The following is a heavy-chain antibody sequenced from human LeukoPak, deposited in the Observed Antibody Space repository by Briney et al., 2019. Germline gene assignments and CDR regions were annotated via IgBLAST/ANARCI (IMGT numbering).Heavy chain of an antibody. CDR2: INTDGSST. V-gene: IGHV3-74*01. J-gene: IGHJ5*02. CDR1: GFTFSSYW. CDR3: AREMAKGGSNWFDP. Sequence: PGGSLRLSCAASGFTFSSYWMHWVRQAPGKGLVWVSRINTDGSSTSYADSVKGRFTISRDNAKNTLYLQMNSLRAEDTAVYYCAREMAKGGSNWFDPWGQGTLVPSPQ. D-gene: IGHD5-12*01.